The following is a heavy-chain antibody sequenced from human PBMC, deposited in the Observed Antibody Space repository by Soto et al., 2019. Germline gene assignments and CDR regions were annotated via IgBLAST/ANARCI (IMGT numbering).Heavy chain of an antibody. CDR3: ARGGLQHALDV. CDR2: VNNDGTDT. CDR1: GFTFSNYW. J-gene: IGHJ6*02. V-gene: IGHV3-74*03. D-gene: IGHD6-13*01. Sequence: EVQLVESGGGLVQPGGSLRLSCAASGFTFSNYWMYCVRQAPGKGLVWVSRVNNDGTDTTHADSVKGRFTISSDNAENTLYVQMNSLRAEETAVYYCARGGLQHALDVWGQGSTVTVSS.